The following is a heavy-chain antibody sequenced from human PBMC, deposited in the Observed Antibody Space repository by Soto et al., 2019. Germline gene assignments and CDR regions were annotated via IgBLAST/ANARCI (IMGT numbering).Heavy chain of an antibody. CDR3: ARGYYDPVDAFDI. CDR1: GAYISSSY. V-gene: IGHV4-59*01. D-gene: IGHD3-22*01. J-gene: IGHJ3*02. Sequence: PSETMSLTCTVSGAYISSSYWSWIRQSPGKGLEWIGYVYYSGSTNYNPSLKSRVTISVDTSKNQFSLKLSSVTAADTAVYYCARGYYDPVDAFDIWGQGTMVTVSS. CDR2: VYYSGST.